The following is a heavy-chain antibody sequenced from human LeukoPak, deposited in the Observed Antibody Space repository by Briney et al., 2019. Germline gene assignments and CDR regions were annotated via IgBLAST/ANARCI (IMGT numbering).Heavy chain of an antibody. CDR2: ITGSGGDT. V-gene: IGHV3-23*01. Sequence: GGSLRLSCAASGFTFSTSAMSWVRQAPGKGLEWVSSITGSGGDTYYVDSVKGRFTISRDNSKNTLYLQMNYLRAEDTAVYYCAKDRDYGDYWGVWWYFDLWGRGTLVTVSS. D-gene: IGHD4-17*01. CDR1: GFTFSTSA. CDR3: AKDRDYGDYWGVWWYFDL. J-gene: IGHJ2*01.